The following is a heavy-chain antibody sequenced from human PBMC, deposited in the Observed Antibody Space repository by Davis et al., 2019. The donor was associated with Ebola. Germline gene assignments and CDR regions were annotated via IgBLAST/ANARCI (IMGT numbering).Heavy chain of an antibody. Sequence: GESLKISCAASGFSVSGYYMSWVRQAPGKGLEWVSVVYVAGNTYYADSVKGRFTISRDNSKNTLYLQMNSLRAEDTAVYYCAKAEIGYCSSTSCYPSHGMDVWGQGTTVTVSS. D-gene: IGHD2-2*01. CDR3: AKAEIGYCSSTSCYPSHGMDV. CDR2: VYVAGNT. CDR1: GFSVSGYY. J-gene: IGHJ6*02. V-gene: IGHV3-53*05.